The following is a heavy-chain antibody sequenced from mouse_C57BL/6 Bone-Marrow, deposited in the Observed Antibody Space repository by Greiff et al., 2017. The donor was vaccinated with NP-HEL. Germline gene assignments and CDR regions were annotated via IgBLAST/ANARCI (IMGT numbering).Heavy chain of an antibody. J-gene: IGHJ1*03. Sequence: VQLQQPVAELVKPGASVKLSCKASGYTFTSYWMHWVKQRPGQGLEWIGMIHPNSGSTNYNEKFKSKATLTVDKSSSTAYMQLSSLTSEDSAVYYCARSTVVATDWYFDVWGTGTTVTVSS. CDR2: IHPNSGST. CDR3: ARSTVVATDWYFDV. V-gene: IGHV1-64*01. CDR1: GYTFTSYW. D-gene: IGHD1-1*01.